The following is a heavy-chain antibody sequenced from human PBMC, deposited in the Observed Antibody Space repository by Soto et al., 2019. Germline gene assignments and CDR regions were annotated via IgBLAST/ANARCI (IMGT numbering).Heavy chain of an antibody. CDR3: SGGVGDAF. J-gene: IGHJ4*02. D-gene: IGHD1-26*01. CDR1: ESTVSRDW. Sequence: EVHLVESGGGLVQTGGSLRLSCAIFESTVSRDWMNWVRQAPGKGLEWVAHINQDGSEKYYVDSVKGRFTISRDNAKKSLYLQMNSRRPADPAMYYCSGGVGDAFWGQGPLVTVSS. CDR2: INQDGSEK. V-gene: IGHV3-7*04.